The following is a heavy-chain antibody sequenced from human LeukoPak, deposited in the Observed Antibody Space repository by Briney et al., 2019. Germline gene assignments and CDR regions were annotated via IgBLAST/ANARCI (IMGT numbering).Heavy chain of an antibody. J-gene: IGHJ3*02. CDR3: ARQWRRTGTTGKGAFDI. CDR2: IYPGDSDT. Sequence: GESLKISCKGSGYSFTSYWIGWVRQMPGKGLEWMGIIYPGDSDTRYSPSFQGQVTISADKSISTAYLQWSSLKASDTAMYYSARQWRRTGTTGKGAFDIWGQGTMVTVSS. CDR1: GYSFTSYW. D-gene: IGHD1-1*01. V-gene: IGHV5-51*01.